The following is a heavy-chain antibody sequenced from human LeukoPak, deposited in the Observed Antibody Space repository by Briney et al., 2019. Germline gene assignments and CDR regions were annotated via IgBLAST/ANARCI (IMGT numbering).Heavy chain of an antibody. Sequence: GGSLRLSCSASGFTFSSYAMQWVRQAPGKGLEYVSAISSNGGSTYYADSVKGRFTISRDNSKNTLYLQMSSLRAEDTAVYYCVKAPPRLLWFGELLSWGQGTLVPVSS. D-gene: IGHD3-10*01. CDR2: ISSNGGST. CDR1: GFTFSSYA. V-gene: IGHV3-64D*09. CDR3: VKAPPRLLWFGELLS. J-gene: IGHJ5*02.